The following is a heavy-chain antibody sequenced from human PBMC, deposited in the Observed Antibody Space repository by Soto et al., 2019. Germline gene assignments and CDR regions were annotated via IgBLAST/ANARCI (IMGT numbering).Heavy chain of an antibody. J-gene: IGHJ3*02. V-gene: IGHV4-31*03. Sequence: QVQLQESGPGLVKPSQNLSLTCTVSGGSISSGGYYWSWIRQHPGKGLEWIGYIHYSESTYYNPSVQSRVTITVDTSENQFSLKLSSVTAADTAVYYCARDSIVVVPAANDAFAIWGQGTMVTVSS. CDR3: ARDSIVVVPAANDAFAI. CDR2: IHYSEST. D-gene: IGHD2-2*01. CDR1: GGSISSGGYY.